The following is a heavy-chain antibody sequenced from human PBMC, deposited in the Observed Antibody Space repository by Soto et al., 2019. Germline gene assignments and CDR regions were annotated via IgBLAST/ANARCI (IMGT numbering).Heavy chain of an antibody. D-gene: IGHD2-8*01. J-gene: IGHJ3*02. CDR2: IIPILGIA. CDR1: GGAFSSYT. CDR3: ARARYCTNGVCPAIAFDI. V-gene: IGHV1-69*02. Sequence: SVKVSCKASGGAFSSYTISWVRQAPGQGLEWMGRIIPILGIANYAQKFQGRVTITADKSTSTAYMELSSLRSEDTAVYYCARARYCTNGVCPAIAFDIWGQGTMVTV.